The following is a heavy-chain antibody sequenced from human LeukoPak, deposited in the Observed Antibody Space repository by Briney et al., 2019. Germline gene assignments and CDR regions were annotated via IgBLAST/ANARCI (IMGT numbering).Heavy chain of an antibody. CDR3: TREYSAHSDF. Sequence: SQALSLTCTVSGGSISTNNYYWNWIRQPPEQGLEWIGSIHYTVSARYSPSLKSRVTISVDTSQNQFSLRLYSVTAADTAVYFCTREYSAHSDFWGQGALVTVSS. CDR2: IHYTVSA. J-gene: IGHJ4*02. CDR1: GGSISTNNYY. V-gene: IGHV4-39*02. D-gene: IGHD4-11*01.